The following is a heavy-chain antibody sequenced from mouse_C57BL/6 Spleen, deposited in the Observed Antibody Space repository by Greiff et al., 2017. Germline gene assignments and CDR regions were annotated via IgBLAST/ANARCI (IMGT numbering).Heavy chain of an antibody. J-gene: IGHJ4*01. V-gene: IGHV1-52*01. CDR2: IDPSDSET. CDR1: GYTFTSYW. Sequence: VQLQQPGAELVRPGSSVKLSCKASGYTFTSYWMHWVKQRPIQGLEWIGNIDPSDSETHYNQKFKDKATLTVDKSSSTAYMQLSSLTSEDSAVYYGAREVDDYDDAMDYWGKGTSVTVSS. CDR3: AREVDDYDDAMDY. D-gene: IGHD2-4*01.